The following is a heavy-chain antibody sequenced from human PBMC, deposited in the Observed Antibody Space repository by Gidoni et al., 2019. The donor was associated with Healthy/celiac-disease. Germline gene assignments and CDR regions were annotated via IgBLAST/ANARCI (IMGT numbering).Heavy chain of an antibody. CDR1: GFTFISYG. D-gene: IGHD6-13*01. Sequence: QLQLVESGGGVVQPGRSLRLSCAASGFTFISYGRHWVRQAPGKGLEWVAVIWYDGSNKYYADSVKGRFTISRDNSKNTLYLQMNSLRAEDTAVYYCARGALIVAAGSDPTAQPIWGQGTMVTVSS. CDR3: ARGALIVAAGSDPTAQPI. J-gene: IGHJ3*02. CDR2: IWYDGSNK. V-gene: IGHV3-33*01.